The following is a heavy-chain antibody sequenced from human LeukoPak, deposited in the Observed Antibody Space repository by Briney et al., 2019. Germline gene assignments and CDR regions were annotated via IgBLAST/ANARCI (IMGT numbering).Heavy chain of an antibody. CDR1: GGSISSYY. J-gene: IGHJ5*02. CDR3: ARESVEYDFWIGANWFDP. D-gene: IGHD3-3*01. CDR2: IYYSGST. V-gene: IGHV4-59*01. Sequence: PSETLSLTCTVSGGSISSYYWSWIRQPPGKGLEWIGYIYYSGSTNYNPSLKSRVTISVDASKNQFSLKLSSVTAADTAVYYCARESVEYDFWIGANWFDPWGQGTLVTVS.